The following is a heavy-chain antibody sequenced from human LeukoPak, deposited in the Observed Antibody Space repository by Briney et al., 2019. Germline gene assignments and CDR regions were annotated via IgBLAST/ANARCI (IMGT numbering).Heavy chain of an antibody. Sequence: PSETLSLTCTVAGGSINSDYWSWIRQPPGKGLEWIGYIYYSGSTNYNPSLESRVTISVDTSKKQFSLRLSSVTVADTAVYYCARRSMVRTVGYYYGMDVWGRGTTVTVSS. CDR2: IYYSGST. CDR1: GGSINSDY. D-gene: IGHD4/OR15-4a*01. CDR3: ARRSMVRTVGYYYGMDV. J-gene: IGHJ6*02. V-gene: IGHV4-59*08.